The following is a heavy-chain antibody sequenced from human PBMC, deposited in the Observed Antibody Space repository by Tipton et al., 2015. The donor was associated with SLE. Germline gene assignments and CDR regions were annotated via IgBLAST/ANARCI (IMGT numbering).Heavy chain of an antibody. Sequence: LRLSCTVSGGSITSGSYYWSWIRQPAGKGLEWIGRIYSSGSTNYNPSLKSRVTISVDMPKNQFSRKLSPVTAADTAVYYGARDSSSWFFDYWGQGTLVTVSS. CDR3: ARDSSSWFFDY. CDR2: IYSSGST. V-gene: IGHV4-61*02. J-gene: IGHJ4*02. D-gene: IGHD6-13*01. CDR1: GGSITSGSYY.